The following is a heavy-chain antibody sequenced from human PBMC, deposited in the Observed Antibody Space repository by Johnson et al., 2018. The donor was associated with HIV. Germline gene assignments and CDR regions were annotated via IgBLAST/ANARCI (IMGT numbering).Heavy chain of an antibody. CDR3: ARACRDGYTCDAFDI. Sequence: EQLVESGGGLVKPGGSLRLSCAASGFTFSDYYMNWIRQAPGKGLEWVSVLFSGGSTYYADSAKGRFTISRDNSKNTVYLQMNSLRAEDTAVYYCARACRDGYTCDAFDIWGQGTMVTVSS. J-gene: IGHJ3*02. CDR1: GFTFSDYY. V-gene: IGHV3-66*01. CDR2: LFSGGST. D-gene: IGHD5-24*01.